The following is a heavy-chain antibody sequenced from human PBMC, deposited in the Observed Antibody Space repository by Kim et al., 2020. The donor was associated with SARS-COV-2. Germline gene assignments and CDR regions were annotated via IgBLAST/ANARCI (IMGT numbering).Heavy chain of an antibody. CDR2: IWYDGSNK. Sequence: GGSLRLSCAASGFTFSSYGMHWVRQAPGKGLEWVAVIWYDGSNKYYADSVKGRFTISRDNSKNTLYLQMNSLRAEDTAVYYCARSPPDYGDSTYWYFDLWGRGTLVTVSS. D-gene: IGHD4-17*01. CDR3: ARSPPDYGDSTYWYFDL. CDR1: GFTFSSYG. V-gene: IGHV3-33*01. J-gene: IGHJ2*01.